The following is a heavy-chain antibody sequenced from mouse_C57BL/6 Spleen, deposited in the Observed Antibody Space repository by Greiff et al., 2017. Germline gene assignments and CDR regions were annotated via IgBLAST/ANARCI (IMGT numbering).Heavy chain of an antibody. D-gene: IGHD1-1*01. Sequence: QVQLKQPGAELVRPGSSVKLSCKASGYTFTSYWMHWVKQRPIQGLEWIGNIDPSDSETHYNQKFKDKATLTVDKSSSTAYMQLSSLTSEDSAVYYCARTTTVVSDWYFDVWCTGTTVTVSS. J-gene: IGHJ1*03. CDR3: ARTTTVVSDWYFDV. CDR2: IDPSDSET. CDR1: GYTFTSYW. V-gene: IGHV1-52*01.